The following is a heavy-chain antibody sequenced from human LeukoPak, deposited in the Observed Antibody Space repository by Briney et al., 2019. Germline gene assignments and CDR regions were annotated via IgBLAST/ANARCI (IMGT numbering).Heavy chain of an antibody. J-gene: IGHJ4*02. CDR2: ISAYNGNT. CDR1: GYTFTSYG. D-gene: IGHD3-3*01. Sequence: ASVKVPCKASGYTFTSYGISWVRQAPGQGLEWMGWISAYNGNTNYAQKLQGRVTMTTDTSTSTAYMELRGLRSDDTAVYYCARGGRFLEWLPFDYWGQGTLVTVSS. CDR3: ARGGRFLEWLPFDY. V-gene: IGHV1-18*01.